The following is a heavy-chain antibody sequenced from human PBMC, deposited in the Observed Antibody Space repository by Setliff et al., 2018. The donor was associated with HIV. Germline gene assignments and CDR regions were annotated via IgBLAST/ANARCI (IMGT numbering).Heavy chain of an antibody. Sequence: PSETLSLTCTVSGDSISTGRYYWGWIRQPPGKGLEWIGSVFYSGGSYYTPSLKSRVTISVDTSKNQFFLKLSSVNAADTAVDYCARHCSGGTCYGPDAENFLHWGQGTLVTVSS. J-gene: IGHJ1*01. CDR2: VFYSGGS. CDR3: ARHCSGGTCYGPDAENFLH. CDR1: GDSISTGRYY. V-gene: IGHV4-39*01. D-gene: IGHD2-15*01.